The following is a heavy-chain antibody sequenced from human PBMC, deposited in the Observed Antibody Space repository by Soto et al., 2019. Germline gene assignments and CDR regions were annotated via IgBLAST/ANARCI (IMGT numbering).Heavy chain of an antibody. V-gene: IGHV4-4*07. CDR2: MQHTGNT. CDR1: GASIRSYH. J-gene: IGHJ5*02. D-gene: IGHD3-16*01. CDR3: AKDVSSRRWFDP. Sequence: SETLSLSCAVSGASIRSYHWSWIRQPAGKGLEWIGRMQHTGNTNYNPSLKSRVTMSVDTSKNQISLKMTSVTAADTAVYFCAKDVSSRRWFDPWGQGILVTVSS.